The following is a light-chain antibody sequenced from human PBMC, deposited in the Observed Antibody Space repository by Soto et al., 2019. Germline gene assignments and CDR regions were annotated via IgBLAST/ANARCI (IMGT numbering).Light chain of an antibody. CDR2: GAS. Sequence: EIVLTQSPGTLSLSPGERATLSCRASQSVSSSYFAWYQQKPDQAPRLLSYGASSRATGIPDRFSGSGSGTDFTLTSSRLEPEDFAVYYCQQYGSSPYTFGQGTKLEIK. CDR1: QSVSSSY. J-gene: IGKJ2*01. V-gene: IGKV3-20*01. CDR3: QQYGSSPYT.